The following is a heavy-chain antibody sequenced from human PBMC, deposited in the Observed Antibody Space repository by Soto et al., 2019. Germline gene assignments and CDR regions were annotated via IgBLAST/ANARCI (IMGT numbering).Heavy chain of an antibody. Sequence: QLQLQESGPGLVKPSETLSLTCTVSGGSISSSSYYWGWIRQPPGKGLEWIGSIYYSGSTYYNPSLKSRVNISVDTSKNQFSLKLSSVTAADTAVYYCARVGSSGHYFDYWGQGTLVTVSS. CDR1: GGSISSSSYY. CDR3: ARVGSSGHYFDY. V-gene: IGHV4-39*01. CDR2: IYYSGST. J-gene: IGHJ4*02. D-gene: IGHD6-19*01.